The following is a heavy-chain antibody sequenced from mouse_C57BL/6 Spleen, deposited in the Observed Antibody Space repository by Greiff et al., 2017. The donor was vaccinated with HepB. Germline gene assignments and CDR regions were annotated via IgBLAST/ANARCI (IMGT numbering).Heavy chain of an antibody. CDR3: ARAVGSYWYFDV. CDR1: GFTFSSYA. Sequence: EVKLVESGGGLVKPGGSLKLSCAASGFTFSSYAMSWVRQTPEKRLEWVATISDGGSYTYYPDNVKGRFTISRDNAKNNLYLQMSHLKSEDTAMYYCARAVGSYWYFDVWGTGTTVTVSS. J-gene: IGHJ1*03. CDR2: ISDGGSYT. V-gene: IGHV5-4*03. D-gene: IGHD2-14*01.